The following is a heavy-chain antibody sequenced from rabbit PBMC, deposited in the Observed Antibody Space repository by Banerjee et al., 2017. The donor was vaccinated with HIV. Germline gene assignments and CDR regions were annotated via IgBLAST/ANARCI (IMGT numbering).Heavy chain of an antibody. J-gene: IGHJ6*01. CDR1: GSDISSNA. Sequence: EESGGDLVKPEGSLTLTCKASGSDISSNAMCWVRQAPGKGPEWIACIYNSDGSTYYASWVNGRFTISRSTSLNTVTLQMTSLTAADTATYFCARSGGGAGYGLWGPGTLVTVS. CDR2: IYNSDGST. CDR3: ARSGGGAGYGL. V-gene: IGHV1S47*01. D-gene: IGHD6-1*01.